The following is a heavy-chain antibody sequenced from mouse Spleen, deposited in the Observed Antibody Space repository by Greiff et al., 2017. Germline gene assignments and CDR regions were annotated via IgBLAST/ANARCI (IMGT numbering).Heavy chain of an antibody. D-gene: IGHD2-3*01. Sequence: EVQLQQSGAELVRPGASVKLSCTASGFNIKDDYMHWVKQRPEQGLEWIGWIDPENGDTEYASKFQGKATITADTSSNTAYLQLSSLTSEDTAVYYCTTEGGDYDGYWDYWGQGTTLTVSS. V-gene: IGHV14-4*01. J-gene: IGHJ2*01. CDR3: TTEGGDYDGYWDY. CDR2: IDPENGDT. CDR1: GFNIKDDY.